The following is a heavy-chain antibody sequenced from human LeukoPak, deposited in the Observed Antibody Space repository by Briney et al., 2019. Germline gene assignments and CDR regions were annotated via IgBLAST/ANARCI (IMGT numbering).Heavy chain of an antibody. D-gene: IGHD3-22*01. CDR2: ISYDGSNK. J-gene: IGHJ4*02. V-gene: IGHV3-30-3*01. Sequence: GGSLRLSCAASGFTFSSYAMHWVRQAPGKGLEWVAVISYDGSNKYYADSVKGRFTISRDNSKNTLYLQMNSLRAEDTAVYYCARAGYYYDSSGYLDYWGQGTLVTVSS. CDR1: GFTFSSYA. CDR3: ARAGYYYDSSGYLDY.